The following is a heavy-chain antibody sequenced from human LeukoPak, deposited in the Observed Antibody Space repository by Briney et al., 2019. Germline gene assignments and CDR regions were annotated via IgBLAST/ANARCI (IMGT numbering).Heavy chain of an antibody. CDR1: GFTFSSYG. CDR3: ARDPQVGATDY. CDR2: IWYDGSNK. D-gene: IGHD1-26*01. V-gene: IGHV3-33*01. J-gene: IGHJ4*02. Sequence: GGSLRLSCAASGFTFSSYGMHWVRQAPSKGLEWVAVIWYDGSNKYYADSVKGRFTISRDNAKNSLYLQMNSLRAEDTAVYYCARDPQVGATDYWGQGTLVTVSS.